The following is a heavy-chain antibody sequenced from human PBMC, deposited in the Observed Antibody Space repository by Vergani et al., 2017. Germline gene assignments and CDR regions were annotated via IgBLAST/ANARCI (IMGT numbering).Heavy chain of an antibody. CDR2: ISCSSSYI. Sequence: EVQLVESGGGLVKPGGSLRLSCAASGFTFSTYSLHWVRQAPGTGLEWVSSISCSSSYIYYADSVKGRFTISRDNAKNSLYLQMNSLRAEDTAVYYCARDPGYCSGGSCYVEEGGDYWGQGTLVTVSS. CDR1: GFTFSTYS. CDR3: ARDPGYCSGGSCYVEEGGDY. D-gene: IGHD2-15*01. V-gene: IGHV3-21*01. J-gene: IGHJ4*02.